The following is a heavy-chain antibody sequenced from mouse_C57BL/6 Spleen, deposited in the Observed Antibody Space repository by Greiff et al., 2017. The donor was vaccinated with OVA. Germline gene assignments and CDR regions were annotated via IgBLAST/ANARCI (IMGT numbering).Heavy chain of an antibody. CDR1: GFSFNAYA. J-gene: IGHJ2*01. CDR2: ISSKSNNYAT. D-gene: IGHD3-3*01. CDR3: VRSLWFDY. V-gene: IGHV10-1*01. Sequence: EVMLVESGGGLVQPKGSLKLSCAASGFSFNAYAMNWVRQAPGKGLEWVARISSKSNNYATYYAGSVKDRFTISRDESESMLYLQMNNLKTADTALYYCVRSLWFDYWGQGTTLTVST.